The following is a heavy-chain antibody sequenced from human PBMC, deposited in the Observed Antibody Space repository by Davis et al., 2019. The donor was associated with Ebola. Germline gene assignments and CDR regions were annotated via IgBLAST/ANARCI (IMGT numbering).Heavy chain of an antibody. D-gene: IGHD3-10*01. CDR1: GGSISDHY. Sequence: MPSETLSLTCTVPGGSISDHYWCWIRQPPGKALEWIGYIYYDGTTNYNPSLKSRVTISLDPSKNQLSLKLSSVTAADTAVYYCARRVPMGNWFDPWGQGTLVTVSS. CDR3: ARRVPMGNWFDP. V-gene: IGHV4-59*08. J-gene: IGHJ5*02. CDR2: IYYDGTT.